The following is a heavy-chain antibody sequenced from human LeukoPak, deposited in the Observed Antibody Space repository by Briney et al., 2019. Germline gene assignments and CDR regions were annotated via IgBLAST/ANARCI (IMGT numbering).Heavy chain of an antibody. J-gene: IGHJ5*02. V-gene: IGHV1-46*01. CDR1: GYTFTSYY. CDR3: ARGPHCSSTSCYADHPMFWFDP. Sequence: ASVKVSCKASGYTFTSYYMHWVRQAPGQGLEWMGIINPSGGSTSYAQKFQGRVTMTRDTSTSTVYMELSSLRSEDTAAYYCARGPHCSSTSCYADHPMFWFDPWGQGTLVTVSS. CDR2: INPSGGST. D-gene: IGHD2-2*01.